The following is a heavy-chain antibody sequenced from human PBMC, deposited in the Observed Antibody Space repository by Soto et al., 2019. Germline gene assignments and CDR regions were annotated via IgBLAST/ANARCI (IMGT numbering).Heavy chain of an antibody. CDR1: GGPVRDAYSY. Sequence: SETLSLTCTVSGGPVRDAYSYWTWIRQPPGKGLEWMGYLSYTGSTYYNPSLRNRATISVDESSNHLSLRLSSATAADTAVYYCARELEGGVFDIWGRGTLVTVSS. CDR3: ARELEGGVFDI. J-gene: IGHJ3*02. CDR2: LSYTGST. V-gene: IGHV4-30-4*01. D-gene: IGHD2-8*02.